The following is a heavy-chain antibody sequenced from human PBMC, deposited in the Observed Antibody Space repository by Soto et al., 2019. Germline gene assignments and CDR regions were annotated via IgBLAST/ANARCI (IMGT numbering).Heavy chain of an antibody. CDR1: GFTFSSYA. D-gene: IGHD3-3*01. CDR3: AKNRWSGYHLSYFDY. J-gene: IGHJ4*02. Sequence: GGSLRLSCAASGFTFSSYAMSWVRQAPGKGLEWVSAISGSGGSTYYAESVKGRFTISRDNSKNTLYLQMNSLGAEDTAVYYCAKNRWSGYHLSYFDYWGQGTLVTVSS. CDR2: ISGSGGST. V-gene: IGHV3-23*01.